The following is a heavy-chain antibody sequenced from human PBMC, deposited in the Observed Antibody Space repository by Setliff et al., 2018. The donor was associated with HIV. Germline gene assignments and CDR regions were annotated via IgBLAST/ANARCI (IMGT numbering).Heavy chain of an antibody. Sequence: ASVKVSCKASGYTFTSYAMHWVRQAPGQRLEWMGWINAGNGNTKYSQKLQGRVTITRDTSASTAYMELSSLRPEDTAVYYCALPYCSGGNCWSSASLPPAGWFDPWGQGTLVTVSS. J-gene: IGHJ5*02. D-gene: IGHD2-15*01. CDR3: ALPYCSGGNCWSSASLPPAGWFDP. CDR2: INAGNGNT. CDR1: GYTFTSYA. V-gene: IGHV1-3*01.